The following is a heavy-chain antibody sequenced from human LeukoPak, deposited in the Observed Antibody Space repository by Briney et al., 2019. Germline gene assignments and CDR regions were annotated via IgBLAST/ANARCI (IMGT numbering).Heavy chain of an antibody. CDR2: IYYTGST. J-gene: IGHJ4*02. D-gene: IGHD3/OR15-3a*01. V-gene: IGHV4-39*01. CDR3: ARNFRTDIRIDY. CDR1: GGSISSNTHY. Sequence: SETLSLTCTVSGGSISSNTHYWVWVRQPPGKGLEWIGSIYYTGSTYFSPALKSRVAISVDTSKSQFSLKLSSVTAADTAVYFCARNFRTDIRIDYWGQGTLVTVSP.